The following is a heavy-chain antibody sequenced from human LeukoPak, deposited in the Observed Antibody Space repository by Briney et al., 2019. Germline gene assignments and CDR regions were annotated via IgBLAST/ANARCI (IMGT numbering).Heavy chain of an antibody. CDR2: TYHSGST. D-gene: IGHD2-15*01. V-gene: IGHV4-4*02. Sequence: SETLSLTCAVSGGSISSSNWWSWVRRPPRKGLEWIGETYHSGSTNYNPSLKSRVTISVDKSKNQFSLNLSSVTAADTAVYYCRGYCSGGSCYYYYYGMDVWGQGTTVTVSS. J-gene: IGHJ6*02. CDR3: RGYCSGGSCYYYYYGMDV. CDR1: GGSISSSNW.